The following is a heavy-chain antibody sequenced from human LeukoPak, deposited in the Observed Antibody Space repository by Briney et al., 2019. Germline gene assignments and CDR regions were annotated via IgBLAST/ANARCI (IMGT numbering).Heavy chain of an antibody. D-gene: IGHD3-22*01. Sequence: PGRSLRLSCAASGFTFSSYGMLWVRQAPGKGLEWVAVIWYDGSNKYYADSVKGRFTISRDNSKNTLYLQMNSLRAEDTAVYYCARDLRYYDSSGSDYWGQGTLVTVSS. J-gene: IGHJ4*02. V-gene: IGHV3-33*01. CDR2: IWYDGSNK. CDR3: ARDLRYYDSSGSDY. CDR1: GFTFSSYG.